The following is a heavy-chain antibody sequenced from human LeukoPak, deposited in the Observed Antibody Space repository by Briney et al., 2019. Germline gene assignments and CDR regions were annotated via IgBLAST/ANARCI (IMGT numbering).Heavy chain of an antibody. Sequence: TGGSLRLSCASSGFTFSSYGMHWVRQAPGKGLEWVTFIRYDGSNKYYADSVKGRFTISRDNSKNTLYLQMNSLRPEDTAVYYCARDQPTIVAFDYWGQGTLVTVSS. D-gene: IGHD5-12*01. CDR1: GFTFSSYG. J-gene: IGHJ4*02. CDR3: ARDQPTIVAFDY. CDR2: IRYDGSNK. V-gene: IGHV3-30*02.